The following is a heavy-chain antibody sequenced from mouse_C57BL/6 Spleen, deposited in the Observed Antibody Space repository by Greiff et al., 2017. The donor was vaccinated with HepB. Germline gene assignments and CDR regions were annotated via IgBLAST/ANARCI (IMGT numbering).Heavy chain of an antibody. Sequence: EVKLQESGGGLVQPGGSMKLSCAASGFTFSDAWMDWVRQSPEKGLEWVAEIRNKANNHATYYAESVKGRFTISRDDSKSSVYLQMNSLRAEDTGIYYWTRGDYSNYGGYAMDYWGQGTSVTVSS. D-gene: IGHD2-5*01. CDR3: TRGDYSNYGGYAMDY. V-gene: IGHV6-6*01. J-gene: IGHJ4*01. CDR2: IRNKANNHAT. CDR1: GFTFSDAW.